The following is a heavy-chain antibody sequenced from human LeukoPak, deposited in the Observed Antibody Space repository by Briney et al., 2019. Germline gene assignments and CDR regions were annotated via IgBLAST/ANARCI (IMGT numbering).Heavy chain of an antibody. CDR3: ARDRYYYDSSGYVPRYYFDY. Sequence: SETLSLTCAVYGGSFSGYYWSWVRQPPGKGLEWIGEINHSGSTNYNPSLKSRVTISVDTSKNQFSLKLSSVTAADTAVYYCARDRYYYDSSGYVPRYYFDYWGQGTLVTVSS. CDR2: INHSGST. CDR1: GGSFSGYY. V-gene: IGHV4-34*01. D-gene: IGHD3-22*01. J-gene: IGHJ4*02.